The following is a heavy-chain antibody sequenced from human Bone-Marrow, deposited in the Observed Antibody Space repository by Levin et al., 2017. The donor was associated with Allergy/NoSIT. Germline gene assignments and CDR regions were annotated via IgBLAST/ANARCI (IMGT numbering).Heavy chain of an antibody. CDR3: ARGYDIVVVVAATREVLNWFDP. V-gene: IGHV1-8*01. J-gene: IGHJ5*02. CDR2: MNPNSGNT. Sequence: RASVKVSCKASGYTFTSYDINWVRQATGQGLEWMGWMNPNSGNTGYAQKFQGRVTMTRNTSISTAYMELSSLRSEDTAVYYCARGYDIVVVVAATREVLNWFDPWGQGTLVTVSS. D-gene: IGHD2-15*01. CDR1: GYTFTSYD.